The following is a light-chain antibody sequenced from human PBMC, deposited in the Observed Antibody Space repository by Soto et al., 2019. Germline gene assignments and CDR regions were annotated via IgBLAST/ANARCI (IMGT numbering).Light chain of an antibody. Sequence: QSALTQPASVSGSPGQSITISCTGTSSEVGGYNYVSWYQQHPGKAPKLMIYEVSNRPSGVSNRFSGSKSGSTASLTISGLQAEDEADYYCTSYTSSSTWVFGGGTKVTVL. V-gene: IGLV2-14*01. CDR1: SSEVGGYNY. J-gene: IGLJ3*02. CDR2: EVS. CDR3: TSYTSSSTWV.